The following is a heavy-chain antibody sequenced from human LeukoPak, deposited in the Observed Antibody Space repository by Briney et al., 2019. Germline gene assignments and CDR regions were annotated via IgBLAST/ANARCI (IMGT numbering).Heavy chain of an antibody. CDR2: INPNNGAT. V-gene: IGHV1-2*02. D-gene: IGHD2-15*01. J-gene: IGHJ6*03. CDR3: ARDVVVVVGASRSNFYFYMDV. Sequence: ASVKVSCKASGYIHWVRQAPGQGLEWMRWINPNNGATNYAQKFQGRITMTRDTSITTAYMELSSLRSDDTAIYYCARDVVVVVGASRSNFYFYMDVWGKGTTVTVSS. CDR1: GY.